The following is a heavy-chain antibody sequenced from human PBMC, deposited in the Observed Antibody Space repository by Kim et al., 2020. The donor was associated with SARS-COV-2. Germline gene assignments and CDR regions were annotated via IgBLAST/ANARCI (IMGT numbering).Heavy chain of an antibody. CDR1: GGSLNSFY. J-gene: IGHJ5*02. V-gene: IGHV4-59*08. CDR3: ARHPGASFDP. D-gene: IGHD3-10*01. Sequence: SETLSLTCTFSGGSLNSFYLSWIRQAPGQGLEWIGFVHIGGTTTYNSSLKSRVTISLDTSKSQFSLWLTSVSAADSAVYYCARHPGASFDPWGPGISVTVSS. CDR2: VHIGGTT.